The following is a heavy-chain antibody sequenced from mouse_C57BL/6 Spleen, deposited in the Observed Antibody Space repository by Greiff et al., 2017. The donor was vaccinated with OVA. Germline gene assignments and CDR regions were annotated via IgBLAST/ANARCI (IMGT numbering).Heavy chain of an antibody. V-gene: IGHV14-4*01. J-gene: IGHJ4*01. CDR2: IDPENGDT. Sequence: EVKLMESGAELVRPGASVKLSCTASGFTIKDDYMHWVKQRPEQGLEWIGWIDPENGDTEYASKFQGKATITADTSSNTAYLQLSSLTSEDTAVYYCTTRDGYYSYYYAMDYWGQGTSVTVSS. D-gene: IGHD2-3*01. CDR3: TTRDGYYSYYYAMDY. CDR1: GFTIKDDY.